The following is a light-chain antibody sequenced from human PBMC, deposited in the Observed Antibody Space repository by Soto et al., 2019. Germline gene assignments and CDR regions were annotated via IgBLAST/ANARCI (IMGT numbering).Light chain of an antibody. CDR1: QGISNH. V-gene: IGKV1-27*01. J-gene: IGKJ1*01. Sequence: DIQMTQSPSSLSASVGDRVTITCRAGQGISNHLAWDQQKPGKVPKLLIYASSTLPSGVPSRFSGGGSGNDFTLTISSLQPEDVATYYCQEYIRPPRTFGQGTKVELK. CDR2: ASS. CDR3: QEYIRPPRT.